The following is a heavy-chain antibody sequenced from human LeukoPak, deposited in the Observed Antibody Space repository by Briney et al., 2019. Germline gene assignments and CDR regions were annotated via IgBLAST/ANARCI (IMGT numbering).Heavy chain of an antibody. V-gene: IGHV3-53*01. CDR2: MYSGGST. CDR3: AETSDYYFSFDY. Sequence: PGGSLRLSCAASGFTVSSNYMSWVRQAPGRGLEWVSTMYSGGSTYYADSVKGRFTISRDSSTNTLWLQINSLRAEDTAVYYCAETSDYYFSFDYWGQGTLVTVSS. J-gene: IGHJ4*02. D-gene: IGHD3-22*01. CDR1: GFTVSSNY.